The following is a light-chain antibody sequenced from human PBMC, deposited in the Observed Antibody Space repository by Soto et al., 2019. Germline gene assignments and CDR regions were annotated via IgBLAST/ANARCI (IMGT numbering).Light chain of an antibody. CDR2: GAS. J-gene: IGKJ5*01. CDR3: QQYDNWPPAT. V-gene: IGKV3-15*01. Sequence: VMTQSPVTLSLSPGERATLSCRASQSISSNYLAWYQQKLGQAPRLLIYGASTRATGIPARFSGSGSGTEFTLTISSLQSEDFAIYYCQQYDNWPPATFGQGTRLEIK. CDR1: QSISSN.